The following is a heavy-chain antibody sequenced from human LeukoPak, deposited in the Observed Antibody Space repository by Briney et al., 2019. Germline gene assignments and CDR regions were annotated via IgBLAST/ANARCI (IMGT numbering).Heavy chain of an antibody. D-gene: IGHD1/OR15-1a*01. CDR1: GFTFSSYW. CDR3: ARNNDMDV. CDR2: IKQDGSEK. V-gene: IGHV3-7*03. J-gene: IGHJ6*02. Sequence: GGSLRLSCAASGFTFSSYWMSWVRQAPGKGLEWVANIKQDGSEKYYVDSVKGRFTISKDTTKNSLYLQMNNLRAEDTAPYYCARNNDMDVWGQGTTVIVSS.